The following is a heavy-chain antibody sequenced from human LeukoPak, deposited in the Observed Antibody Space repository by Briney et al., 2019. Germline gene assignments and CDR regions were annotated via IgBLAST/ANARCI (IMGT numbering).Heavy chain of an antibody. D-gene: IGHD4-17*01. J-gene: IGHJ5*02. Sequence: ASVKVSCKASGGTFSSYAISWVRQAPGQGLEWTGGIIPIFGTANYARKFQGRVTITADESTSTAYMELSSLRSEDTAVYYCASWTTVSTNWFDPWGQGTLVTVSS. CDR2: IIPIFGTA. CDR1: GGTFSSYA. V-gene: IGHV1-69*13. CDR3: ASWTTVSTNWFDP.